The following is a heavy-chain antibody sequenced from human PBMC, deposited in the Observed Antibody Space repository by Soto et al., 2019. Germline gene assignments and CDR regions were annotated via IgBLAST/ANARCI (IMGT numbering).Heavy chain of an antibody. CDR3: AGGGSPKWGGWFDP. CDR1: GFTFSSYW. J-gene: IGHJ5*02. CDR2: IKQDGSEK. V-gene: IGHV3-7*05. D-gene: IGHD7-27*01. Sequence: EVQLVESGGGLVQPGGSLRLSCAASGFTFSSYWMSWVRQAPGKGREWVANIKQDGSEKYYVDSVKGRFTISRDNAKNPMYLQMNSLRAEDTAVYYCAGGGSPKWGGWFDPWGQGTLVTV.